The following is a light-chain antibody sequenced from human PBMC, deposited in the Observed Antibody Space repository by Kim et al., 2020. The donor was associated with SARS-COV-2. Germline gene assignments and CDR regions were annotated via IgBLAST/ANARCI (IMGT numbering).Light chain of an antibody. Sequence: SASVGDRVTITCRASQSISSWLAWYQQKPGKAPKLLIYKASSLESGVPSRFSGSGSGTELTLTISSLQPDDFATYYCQQYNSYQYTFGQGTKLEI. J-gene: IGKJ2*01. V-gene: IGKV1-5*03. CDR2: KAS. CDR1: QSISSW. CDR3: QQYNSYQYT.